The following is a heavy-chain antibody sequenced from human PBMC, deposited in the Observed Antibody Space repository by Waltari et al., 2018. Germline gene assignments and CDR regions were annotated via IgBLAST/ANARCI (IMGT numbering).Heavy chain of an antibody. J-gene: IGHJ5*02. CDR1: GGTFSSYA. CDR2: IIPIFGTA. D-gene: IGHD4-17*01. V-gene: IGHV1-69*01. Sequence: QVQLVQSGAEVKKPGSSVKVSCKASGGTFSSYAISWVRQAPGQGLEGMGGIIPIFGTANYAQKFQGRVTITADEATSTAYRELSSLRAEDTAVYYCAKEMTTVTTTYPGWFDPWGQGTLVTVSS. CDR3: AKEMTTVTTTYPGWFDP.